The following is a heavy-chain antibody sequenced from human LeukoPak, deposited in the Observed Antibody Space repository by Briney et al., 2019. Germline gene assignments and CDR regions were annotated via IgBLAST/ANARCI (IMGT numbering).Heavy chain of an antibody. CDR3: AKASGHCSSTSCPPDF. V-gene: IGHV3-9*01. CDR1: GFTFDDYA. D-gene: IGHD2-2*01. Sequence: GRSLRLSCAASGFTFDDYAMHWVRQAPGKGLEWVSGISWNSGSIGYADSVKGRVTISRNNAKNSLYLEMNSLRVEDTALYYCAKASGHCSSTSCPPDFWGQGTLVTVSS. J-gene: IGHJ4*02. CDR2: ISWNSGSI.